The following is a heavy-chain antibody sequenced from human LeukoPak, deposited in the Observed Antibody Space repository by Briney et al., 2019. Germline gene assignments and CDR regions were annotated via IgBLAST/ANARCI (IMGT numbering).Heavy chain of an antibody. D-gene: IGHD6-13*01. Sequence: GRSLRLSCAASGFTFDDYAMHWVRQAPGKGLEWVSGISWNSGSIGYADSVKGRFTTSRDNAKNSLYLQMNSLRAEDMALYYCAKDFGAAGKNFDYWGQGTLVTVSS. V-gene: IGHV3-9*03. CDR1: GFTFDDYA. J-gene: IGHJ4*02. CDR3: AKDFGAAGKNFDY. CDR2: ISWNSGSI.